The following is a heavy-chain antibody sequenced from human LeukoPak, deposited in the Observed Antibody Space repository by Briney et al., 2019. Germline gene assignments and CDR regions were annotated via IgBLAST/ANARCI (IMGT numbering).Heavy chain of an antibody. D-gene: IGHD2-2*01. Sequence: GGSLRLSCAASGVTFSSYSMNWVRQAPGKGLEWVSSISSSSSYIYYADSVKGRFTISRDNAKNSLYLQMNSLRAEDTAVYYCARVRCSSTSCYEGLDYWGQGTLVTVSS. CDR3: ARVRCSSTSCYEGLDY. J-gene: IGHJ4*02. CDR1: GVTFSSYS. V-gene: IGHV3-21*01. CDR2: ISSSSSYI.